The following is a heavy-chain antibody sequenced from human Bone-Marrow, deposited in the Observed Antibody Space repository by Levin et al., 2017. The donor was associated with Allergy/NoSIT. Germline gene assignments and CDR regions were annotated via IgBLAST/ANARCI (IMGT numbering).Heavy chain of an antibody. D-gene: IGHD1-26*01. V-gene: IGHV4-59*01. CDR2: ACHSGST. CDR1: GGSISDYC. Sequence: SETLSLTCTVSGGSISDYCWSWIRQSPGIGLEWIGYACHSGSTNYNPSLKGRVTMLLDRSKKQFSLRLSSVTAADTAVYYCAKDGTWDMFHEVWGQGTQVTVAS. CDR3: AKDGTWDMFHEV. J-gene: IGHJ4*02.